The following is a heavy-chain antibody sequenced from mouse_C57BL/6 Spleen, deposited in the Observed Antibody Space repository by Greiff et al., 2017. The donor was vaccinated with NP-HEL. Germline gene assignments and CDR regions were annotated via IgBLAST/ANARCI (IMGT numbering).Heavy chain of an antibody. CDR1: GYAFSSSW. Sequence: VKLQESGPELVKPGASVKISCKASGYAFSSSWMNWVKQRPGKGLEWIGRIYPGDGDTNYNGKFKGKATLTADKSSSTAYMQLSSLTSEDSAVYFCARSDYDEGGYYYAMDYWGQGTSVTVSS. CDR2: IYPGDGDT. J-gene: IGHJ4*01. CDR3: ARSDYDEGGYYYAMDY. V-gene: IGHV1-82*01. D-gene: IGHD2-4*01.